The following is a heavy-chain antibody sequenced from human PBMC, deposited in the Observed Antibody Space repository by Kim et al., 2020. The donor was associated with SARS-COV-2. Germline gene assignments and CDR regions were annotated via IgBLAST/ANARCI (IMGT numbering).Heavy chain of an antibody. CDR3: ARDGYNYFDY. CDR2: IYYSGST. Sequence: SETLSLTCTVSGGSISSYYWSWIRQPPGKGLEWIGYIYYSGSTNNNPSLKSRVTISVDTSKNQFSLKLSSVTAADTAVYYCARDGYNYFDYWGQGTLFTVSS. J-gene: IGHJ4*02. CDR1: GGSISSYY. D-gene: IGHD5-12*01. V-gene: IGHV4-59*13.